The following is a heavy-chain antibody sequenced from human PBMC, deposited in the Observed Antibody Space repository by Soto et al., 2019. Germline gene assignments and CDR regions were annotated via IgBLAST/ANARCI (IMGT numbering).Heavy chain of an antibody. Sequence: ASVKVSCKASGYTFTNYGISWVRQAPGQGLEWMGWISANNGNTHYAQKFQGRVTMTTETSTSTVYMELRSLRSDDTAVYYCARDGSYLGYDMDVWGRGTTVTVSS. CDR3: ARDGSYLGYDMDV. V-gene: IGHV1-18*04. CDR2: ISANNGNT. CDR1: GYTFTNYG. D-gene: IGHD3-10*01. J-gene: IGHJ6*02.